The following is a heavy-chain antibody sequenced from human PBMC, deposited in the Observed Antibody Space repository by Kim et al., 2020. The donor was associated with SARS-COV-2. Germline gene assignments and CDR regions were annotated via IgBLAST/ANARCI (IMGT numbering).Heavy chain of an antibody. CDR3: AIQGTYTQYYFDY. J-gene: IGHJ4*02. D-gene: IGHD1-1*01. Sequence: YSPSFQGQVTISADKSISTAYLQWSSLKASDTAMYYCAIQGTYTQYYFDYWGQGTLVTVSS. V-gene: IGHV5-51*01.